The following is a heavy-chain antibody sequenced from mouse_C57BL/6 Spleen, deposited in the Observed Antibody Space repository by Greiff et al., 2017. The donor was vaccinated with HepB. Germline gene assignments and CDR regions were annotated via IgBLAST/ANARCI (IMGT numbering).Heavy chain of an antibody. J-gene: IGHJ3*01. CDR2: ILPGSGST. CDR1: GYTFTGYW. D-gene: IGHD2-4*01. Sequence: QVQLQQSGAELMKPGASVKLSCKATGYTFTGYWIEWVKQRPGHGLEWIGEILPGSGSTNYNEKFKGKATFTAYTSSNTAYMQLSSLTTEDSAIYYCATLGGYDYDGAPWFAYWGQGTLVTVSA. CDR3: ATLGGYDYDGAPWFAY. V-gene: IGHV1-9*01.